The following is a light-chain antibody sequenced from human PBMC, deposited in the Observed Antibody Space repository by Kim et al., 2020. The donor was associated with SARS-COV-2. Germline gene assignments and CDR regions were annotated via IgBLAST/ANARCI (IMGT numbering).Light chain of an antibody. J-gene: IGLJ3*02. CDR1: SGHSSEA. V-gene: IGLV4-69*02. CDR2: LNSDGSH. Sequence: SAKRTCTRSSGHSSEAIAGHQQQQEKGPRYLMKLNSDGSHSKGDGIPERFSGSSSGAERSLTIASLQSEDEADYYGQTWGTGIQVFGGGTKLTFL. CDR3: QTWGTGIQV.